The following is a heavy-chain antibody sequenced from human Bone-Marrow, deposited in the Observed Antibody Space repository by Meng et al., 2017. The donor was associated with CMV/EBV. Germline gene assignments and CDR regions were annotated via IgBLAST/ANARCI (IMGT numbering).Heavy chain of an antibody. J-gene: IGHJ6*02. CDR3: ARLLMAAYYDFWSGTYGMDV. D-gene: IGHD3-3*01. Sequence: GESLKISCAASGFTFNRDNMNWVRQVPGKGLEWVSYISSSGGTIHYVDSVKGRFTISRDNSKNTLYLQMNSLRAEDTAVYYCARLLMAAYYDFWSGTYGMDVWGQGTTVTVSS. V-gene: IGHV3-48*01. CDR2: ISSSGGTI. CDR1: GFTFNRDN.